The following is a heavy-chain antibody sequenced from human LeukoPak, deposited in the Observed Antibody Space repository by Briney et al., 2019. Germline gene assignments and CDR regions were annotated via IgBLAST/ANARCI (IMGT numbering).Heavy chain of an antibody. V-gene: IGHV3-74*01. Sequence: GGSLRLSCAASGFTFSVFWMFWVRQAPGQGLVWVSHISPDGRSTNYADSVKGRFTISRDNARNTLYLQVNSLRVEDTGVYFCARGGSDTAMAHDYWGQGILVTVSS. D-gene: IGHD5-18*01. CDR2: ISPDGRST. CDR3: ARGGSDTAMAHDY. J-gene: IGHJ4*02. CDR1: GFTFSVFW.